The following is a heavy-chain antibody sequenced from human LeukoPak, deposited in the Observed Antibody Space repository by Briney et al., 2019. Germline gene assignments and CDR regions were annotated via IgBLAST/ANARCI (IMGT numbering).Heavy chain of an antibody. CDR1: GGSFSGYY. CDR3: ARAGGYSYGGVTDYYYYMDV. D-gene: IGHD5-18*01. CDR2: INHSGST. V-gene: IGHV4-34*01. J-gene: IGHJ6*03. Sequence: SETLSLTCAVYGGSFSGYYWSWIRHPPGKGLEWIGEINHSGSTNYNPSLKSRVTISVDTSKNQFSLKLSSVTAADTAVYYCARAGGYSYGGVTDYYYYMDVWGKGTTVTVSS.